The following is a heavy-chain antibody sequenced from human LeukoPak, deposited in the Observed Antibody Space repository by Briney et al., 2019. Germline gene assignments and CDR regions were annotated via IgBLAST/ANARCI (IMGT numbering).Heavy chain of an antibody. CDR2: IYPADSTA. CDR3: ARQGAAGKYYYYYMDV. J-gene: IGHJ6*03. Sequence: GESPKISCKASGYSFTTYWMGWVRQMPGKGLEWMGIIYPADSTAHYSPSFQGQVTISVDKSINTAYLQWSRLKASDTAMYYCARQGAAGKYYYYYMDVWGKGTTVTVSS. CDR1: GYSFTTYW. D-gene: IGHD6-13*01. V-gene: IGHV5-51*01.